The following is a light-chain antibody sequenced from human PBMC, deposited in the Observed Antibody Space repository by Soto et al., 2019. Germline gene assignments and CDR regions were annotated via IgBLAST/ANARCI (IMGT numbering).Light chain of an antibody. Sequence: SALTQPASVSASPGQSITISCTGTSSAVGGDNYVSWYQQHPGKAHKLMIYEVSNRPSGVSNRFSGSKSGNTASLTISRLQAEDQADYYRSSYTSSSTLVFGTGTKVTVL. V-gene: IGLV2-14*01. J-gene: IGLJ1*01. CDR2: EVS. CDR1: SSAVGGDNY. CDR3: SSYTSSSTLV.